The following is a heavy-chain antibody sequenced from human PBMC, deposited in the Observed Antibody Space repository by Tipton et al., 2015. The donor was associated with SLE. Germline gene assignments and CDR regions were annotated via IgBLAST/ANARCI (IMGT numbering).Heavy chain of an antibody. D-gene: IGHD2-21*01. Sequence: TLSLTCTVSGGSISSNNFFWSWLRQHPGKGLEWIGYIYYSGSAFYNPSLKGRVTMSVDTSKNQFFMRLSSATAADTAVYYCAREVITITDSDAFDIWGQGTMVTVSS. J-gene: IGHJ3*02. CDR1: GGSISSNNFF. CDR2: IYYSGSA. CDR3: AREVITITDSDAFDI. V-gene: IGHV4-31*03.